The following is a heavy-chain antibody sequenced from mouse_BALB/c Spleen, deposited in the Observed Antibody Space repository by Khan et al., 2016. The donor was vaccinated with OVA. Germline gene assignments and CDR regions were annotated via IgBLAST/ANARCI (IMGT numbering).Heavy chain of an antibody. CDR3: ARNYDYDEGLAY. CDR1: GFSLTSYG. Sequence: QVQLKQSGPDLVQPSQSLSITCTVSGFSLTSYGVHWVRQSPGKGLEWLGVIWSVGSTDYNAAFISRLNISTDNSKSQAFFKMNSLQANDTAIYYCARNYDYDEGLAYWGQGTLVTVSA. V-gene: IGHV2-2*02. D-gene: IGHD2-4*01. CDR2: IWSVGST. J-gene: IGHJ3*01.